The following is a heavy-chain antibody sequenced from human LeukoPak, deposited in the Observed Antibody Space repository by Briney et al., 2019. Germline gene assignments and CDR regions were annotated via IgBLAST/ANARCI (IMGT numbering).Heavy chain of an antibody. V-gene: IGHV1-24*01. Sequence: ASVKVSCKVSGYTLTELSMHWVRQAPGKGLEWVGGFDPEDGETIYAQKFQGRVTMTEDTSTDTAYMELSSLRSEDTAVYYCATVWGDSSGYYFNFDYWGQGTLVTVSS. CDR3: ATVWGDSSGYYFNFDY. D-gene: IGHD3-22*01. CDR1: GYTLTELS. J-gene: IGHJ4*02. CDR2: FDPEDGET.